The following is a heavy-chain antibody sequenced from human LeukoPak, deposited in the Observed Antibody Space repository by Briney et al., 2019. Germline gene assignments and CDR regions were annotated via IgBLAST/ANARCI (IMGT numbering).Heavy chain of an antibody. CDR3: AKRLLWFGEFDSFDY. CDR1: EFTLSSYE. J-gene: IGHJ4*02. Sequence: TGGSLRLSCAASEFTLSSYEMNWVRQAPGEGLEWVSSISSSSSYIYYADSVKGRFTISRDNAKNSLYLQMNSLRAEDTAVYYCAKRLLWFGEFDSFDYWGQGTLVTVSS. CDR2: ISSSSSYI. V-gene: IGHV3-21*01. D-gene: IGHD3-10*01.